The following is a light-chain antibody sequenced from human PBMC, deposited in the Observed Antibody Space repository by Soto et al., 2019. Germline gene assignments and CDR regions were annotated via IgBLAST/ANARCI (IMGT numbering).Light chain of an antibody. V-gene: IGKV3-20*01. CDR2: GAS. Sequence: EVMLTQSPGTLSLSPGERATLSCRASRSVSNSYLAWYQQKPGQAPSLLVYGASTRATGVPDRFSGSGSGTDFTLTISRLEPEDFAMYYCQQYGSSPRTFGQGTKVDIK. J-gene: IGKJ1*01. CDR1: RSVSNSY. CDR3: QQYGSSPRT.